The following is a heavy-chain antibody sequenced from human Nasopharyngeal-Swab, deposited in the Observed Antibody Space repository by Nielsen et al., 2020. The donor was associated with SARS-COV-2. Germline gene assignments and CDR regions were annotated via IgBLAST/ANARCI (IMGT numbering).Heavy chain of an antibody. CDR3: AKGLTLDYDYFDC. Sequence: GESLKISCAASGFTFSYYSMSWVRQAPGKGLEWVSAISGSGGSTFYADSVKGPFTISRDNSKTSLYLQMNSVRAEDTAVYYCAKGLTLDYDYFDCWGQGTLVTVSS. CDR2: ISGSGGST. J-gene: IGHJ4*02. D-gene: IGHD4-17*01. CDR1: GFTFSYYS. V-gene: IGHV3-23*01.